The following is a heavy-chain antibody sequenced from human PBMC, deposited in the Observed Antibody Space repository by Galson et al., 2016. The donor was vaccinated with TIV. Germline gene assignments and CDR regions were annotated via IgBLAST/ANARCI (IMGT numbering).Heavy chain of an antibody. J-gene: IGHJ4*02. CDR2: IYHSGST. CDR1: GGSISSNGIF. CDR3: ARDQDSGAYFDY. Sequence: TLSLTCTVSGGSISSNGIFWSWIRQHPGKGLEWIGYIYHSGSTHYNPSLKSRFAMSVDTSKNQFSLTLNSVTAADTAVYYCARDQDSGAYFDYWGQGTLVTVSS. D-gene: IGHD2-15*01. V-gene: IGHV4-31*03.